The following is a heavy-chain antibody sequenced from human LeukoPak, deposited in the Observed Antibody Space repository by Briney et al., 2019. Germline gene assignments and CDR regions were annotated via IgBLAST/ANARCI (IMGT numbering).Heavy chain of an antibody. Sequence: GGSLRLSCAASGFTFSSYAMSWVRQAPGKGLEWVSGISGSGGSTYYADSVKGRFTISRDNSKNTLYLQMNSLIAEDTAVYYCAKDRELLPFYFDSWGQGTLVTVSS. CDR3: AKDRELLPFYFDS. D-gene: IGHD1-26*01. V-gene: IGHV3-23*01. J-gene: IGHJ4*02. CDR1: GFTFSSYA. CDR2: ISGSGGST.